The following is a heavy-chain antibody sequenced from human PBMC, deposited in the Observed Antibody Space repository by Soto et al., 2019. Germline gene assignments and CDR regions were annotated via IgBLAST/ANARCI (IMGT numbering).Heavy chain of an antibody. CDR3: TRKEFVDY. CDR2: IRSKAYGGAT. Sequence: SLRLSCTASGFTFGDYAMSWFRQAPGKGLEWIGFIRSKAYGGATEYAASVKDRFSISRDDSKSIAYLQMNSLKTEDTAVYYCTRKEFVDYWGQGTLVTVSS. CDR1: GFTFGDYA. V-gene: IGHV3-49*03. J-gene: IGHJ4*02.